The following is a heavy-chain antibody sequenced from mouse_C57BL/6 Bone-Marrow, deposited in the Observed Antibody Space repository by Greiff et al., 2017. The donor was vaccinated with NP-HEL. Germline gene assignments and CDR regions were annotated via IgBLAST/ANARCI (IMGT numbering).Heavy chain of an antibody. CDR2: ISYDGSN. V-gene: IGHV3-6*01. CDR3: ARRAYGLYYFGY. CDR1: GYSITSGYY. J-gene: IGHJ2*01. D-gene: IGHD2-2*01. Sequence: DVHLVESGPGLVKPSQSLSLTCSVTGYSITSGYYWNWIRQFPGNKLEWMGYISYDGSNNYNPSLKNRISITRDTSKNQFFLKLNSVTTEDTATYYCARRAYGLYYFGYWGQGTTLTVSS.